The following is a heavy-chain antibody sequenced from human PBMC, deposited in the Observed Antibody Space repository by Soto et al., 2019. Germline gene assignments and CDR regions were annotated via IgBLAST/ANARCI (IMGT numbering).Heavy chain of an antibody. V-gene: IGHV4-31*03. CDR1: GGSISSGGYY. CDR2: SYYSGRT. J-gene: IGHJ6*02. D-gene: IGHD2-21*02. CDR3: ARVCGGDCHYGMDV. Sequence: QVQLQESGPGLVKPSQTLYLTCTVSGGSISSGGYYWTRIRQHPGKGLEWIGYSYYSGRTYYNPSLESRVTISVDTSKNQFSLKLSSVTAADTAVYYCARVCGGDCHYGMDVWGQGTTVTVSS.